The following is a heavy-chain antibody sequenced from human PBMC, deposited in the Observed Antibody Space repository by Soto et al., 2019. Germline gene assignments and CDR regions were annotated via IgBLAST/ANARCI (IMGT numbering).Heavy chain of an antibody. D-gene: IGHD4-17*01. Sequence: QVQLQESGPGLVKTSQTQSLTCTVSGGSISSGGYYWSWIRQHPGKGLEWIGYIYYSGSTYYNPSLKSRVTIPVDTSKNQFSLKLSSVTAADTAVYYCARDRVTTRYYYYGMDVWGQGTTVTVSS. CDR1: GGSISSGGYY. V-gene: IGHV4-31*03. J-gene: IGHJ6*02. CDR3: ARDRVTTRYYYYGMDV. CDR2: IYYSGST.